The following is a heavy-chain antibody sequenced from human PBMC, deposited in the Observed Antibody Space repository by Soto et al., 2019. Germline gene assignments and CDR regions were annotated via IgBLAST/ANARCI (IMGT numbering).Heavy chain of an antibody. Sequence: PGGSLRLSCAASGFTFSNYGVHWVRQAPGSGLEWVALISYDGNYQYYADAVKGRFAISRDNSKDTLYLQMNSLRAEDTAVYYCARVGCSSTSCYELDYYYGMDVWGQGTTVTVSS. CDR1: GFTFSNYG. D-gene: IGHD2-2*01. CDR3: ARVGCSSTSCYELDYYYGMDV. V-gene: IGHV3-30*03. J-gene: IGHJ6*02. CDR2: ISYDGNYQ.